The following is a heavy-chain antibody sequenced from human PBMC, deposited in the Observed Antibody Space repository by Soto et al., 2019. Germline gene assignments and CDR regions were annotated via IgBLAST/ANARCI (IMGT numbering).Heavy chain of an antibody. CDR3: AKDLYSGSSPPAY. CDR2: ISYDGSNK. J-gene: IGHJ4*02. Sequence: QVQLVESGGGVVQPGRSLRLSCAASGFTFSSYGMHWVRQAPGKGLEWVAVISYDGSNKYYADSVKGRFTISRDNSKNTLYLQMNSRRPEDTAVYYCAKDLYSGSSPPAYWGKGTLVTVSS. D-gene: IGHD1-26*01. V-gene: IGHV3-30*18. CDR1: GFTFSSYG.